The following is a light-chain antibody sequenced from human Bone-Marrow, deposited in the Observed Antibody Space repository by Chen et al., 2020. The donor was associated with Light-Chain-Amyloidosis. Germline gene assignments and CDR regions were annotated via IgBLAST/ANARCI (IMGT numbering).Light chain of an antibody. V-gene: IGLV3-21*02. CDR3: QVWDRSSDRPV. J-gene: IGLJ3*02. CDR1: NIGSTS. Sequence: SYVLTQPPSVSVAPGQMATIARGGNNIGSTSVHWYQQTPGQAPLLVVYDDSDRPSGIPERLSGSNSGNTATLTISRVEAGDEADYYCQVWDRSSDRPVFGGGTKLTVL. CDR2: DDS.